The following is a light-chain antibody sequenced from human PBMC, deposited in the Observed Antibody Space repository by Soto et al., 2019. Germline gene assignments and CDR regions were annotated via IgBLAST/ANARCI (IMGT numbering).Light chain of an antibody. CDR3: QAYDYSLTAFV. V-gene: IGLV1-40*01. CDR1: NSNLGAGYD. Sequence: QSVLTHPPSVAGAPGQRVTISCTGNNSNLGAGYDVHWYQQLPGAAPKLVIFGNRNRPSGVPERFSGSKSGTSASLAITGLQAEDEADYYCQAYDYSLTAFVFGGGTKLTVL. CDR2: GNR. J-gene: IGLJ3*02.